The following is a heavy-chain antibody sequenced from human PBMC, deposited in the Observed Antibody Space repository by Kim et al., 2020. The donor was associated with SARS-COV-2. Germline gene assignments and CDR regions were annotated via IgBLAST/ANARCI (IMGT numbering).Heavy chain of an antibody. J-gene: IGHJ6*02. CDR2: INPSGGST. V-gene: IGHV1-46*01. Sequence: ASVKVSCKASGYTFTSYYMHWVRQAPGQGLEWMGIINPSGGSTSYAQKFQGRVTMTRDTSTSTVYMELSSLRSEDTAVYYCARDLKGGLSNRLDHYYYYYGMDVWGQGTTVTVSS. CDR1: GYTFTSYY. CDR3: ARDLKGGLSNRLDHYYYYYGMDV. D-gene: IGHD4-4*01.